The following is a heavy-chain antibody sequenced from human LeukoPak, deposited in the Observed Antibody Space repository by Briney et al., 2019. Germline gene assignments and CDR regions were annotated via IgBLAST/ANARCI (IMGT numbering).Heavy chain of an antibody. CDR3: ARGPRYYDILTGYVVGYFQH. J-gene: IGHJ1*01. D-gene: IGHD3-9*01. CDR2: INHSGST. CDR1: GGSFSGYY. Sequence: PSETLSLTCAVYGGSFSGYYWSWIRQPPGKGLEWIGEINHSGSTNYNPSLKSRVTISVDTSKNQFSLKLSSVTAADTAVYYCARGPRYYDILTGYVVGYFQHWGQGTPVTVSS. V-gene: IGHV4-34*01.